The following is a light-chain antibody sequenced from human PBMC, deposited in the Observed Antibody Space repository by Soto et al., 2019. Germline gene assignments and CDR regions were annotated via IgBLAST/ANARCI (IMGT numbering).Light chain of an antibody. CDR3: QQYKKWPRT. CDR2: DAS. Sequence: EIVMTQSPATLSVSTGERATLSCRASQSVSSNFAWYQQKPGQAPRLLIYDASTRATGIPARFSGSGSGTEFTLTISSLQSEDFAVYYCQQYKKWPRTFGHGTKVDI. J-gene: IGKJ1*01. CDR1: QSVSSN. V-gene: IGKV3-15*01.